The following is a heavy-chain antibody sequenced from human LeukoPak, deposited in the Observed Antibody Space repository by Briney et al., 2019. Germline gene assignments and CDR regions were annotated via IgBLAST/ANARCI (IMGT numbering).Heavy chain of an antibody. CDR3: TIDLMTGFSSGWHFAY. Sequence: GGSLRLSCAASGFAFNSYGMTWVRQAPGKGLEWLAVSSGDEDSIHYADSVRGHFVISTDNSENTSYLHMNSLRAEDTAVYYCTIDLMTGFSSGWHFAYWGQGTLVTVSS. CDR1: GFAFNSYG. V-gene: IGHV3-23*01. D-gene: IGHD6-19*01. J-gene: IGHJ4*02. CDR2: SSGDEDSI.